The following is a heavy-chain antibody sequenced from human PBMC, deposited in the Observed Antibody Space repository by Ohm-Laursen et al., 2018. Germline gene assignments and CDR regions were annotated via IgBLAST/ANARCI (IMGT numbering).Heavy chain of an antibody. CDR1: GFTISSFW. V-gene: IGHV3-7*01. J-gene: IGHJ6*02. Sequence: GSLRLSCAASGFTISSFWMSWVRQAPGKGLERVANINADGSEEQYMDSVKGRFAVSRDNTKNSLYLQMNSLRVEDTAVFYCVKSGIPYAMDVWGQGTTVTVSS. CDR3: VKSGIPYAMDV. D-gene: IGHD3-10*01. CDR2: INADGSEE.